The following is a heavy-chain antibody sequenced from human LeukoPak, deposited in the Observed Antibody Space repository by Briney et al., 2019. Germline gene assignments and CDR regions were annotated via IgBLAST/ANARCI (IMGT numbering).Heavy chain of an antibody. CDR2: IYSGGST. J-gene: IGHJ4*02. CDR3: ARGSGSYPPRFDY. V-gene: IGHV3-53*04. CDR1: GFTVSSNY. D-gene: IGHD3-10*01. Sequence: PGGSLRLSCAASGFTVSSNYMSWVRQAPGKGLEWVSVIYSGGSTYYADSVKGRFTISRHNSKNTLYLQMNSLRAEDTAVYYCARGSGSYPPRFDYWGQGTLVTVSS.